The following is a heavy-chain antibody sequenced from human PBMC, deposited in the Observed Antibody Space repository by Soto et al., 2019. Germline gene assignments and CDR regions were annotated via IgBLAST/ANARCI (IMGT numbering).Heavy chain of an antibody. CDR2: IYYTGST. Sequence: SETLSLTCTVSGGSISSYYWSWIRQPPGKGLEWIGYIYYTGSTNYNPSFKSRVTISVDTSKNQISMKLTSVTAADTAVYYCARDHDSPLGVPWFDPWGQGTLVTVSS. J-gene: IGHJ5*02. CDR1: GGSISSYY. CDR3: ARDHDSPLGVPWFDP. D-gene: IGHD2-8*01. V-gene: IGHV4-59*12.